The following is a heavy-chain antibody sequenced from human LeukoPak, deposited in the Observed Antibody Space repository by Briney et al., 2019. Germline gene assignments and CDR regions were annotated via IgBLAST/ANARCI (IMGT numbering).Heavy chain of an antibody. D-gene: IGHD1-26*01. V-gene: IGHV4-34*01. CDR1: GGSFSGYY. Sequence: SETLSLTCAVYGGSFSGYYWSWIRQPPGKGLEWIGSIYYSGSTYYNPSLKSRVTISVDTSKNQFSLKLSSVTAADTAVYYCAREFGVGATLAGWFDPWGQGTLVTVSS. CDR2: IYYSGST. CDR3: AREFGVGATLAGWFDP. J-gene: IGHJ5*02.